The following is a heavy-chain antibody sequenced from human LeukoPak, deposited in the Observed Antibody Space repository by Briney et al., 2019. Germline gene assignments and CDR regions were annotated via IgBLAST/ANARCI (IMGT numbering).Heavy chain of an antibody. CDR1: GGSFSGYY. CDR2: INHSGST. Sequence: PSETLSLTCAVYGGSFSGYYWSWIRQPPGKGLEWIGEINHSGSTNYNPSLKSRVTISVDTSKNQFSLKLSSVTAADTAVYYCARGLTGVWDSSGYYYSWGQGTLVTVSS. D-gene: IGHD3-22*01. V-gene: IGHV4-34*01. J-gene: IGHJ4*02. CDR3: ARGLTGVWDSSGYYYS.